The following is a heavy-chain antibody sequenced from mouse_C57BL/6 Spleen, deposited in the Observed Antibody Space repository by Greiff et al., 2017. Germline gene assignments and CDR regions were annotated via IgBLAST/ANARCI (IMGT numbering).Heavy chain of an antibody. J-gene: IGHJ4*01. V-gene: IGHV1-61*01. Sequence: VQLQQPGAELVRPGSSVKLSCKASGYTFTSYWMDWVKQRPGQGLEWIGNIYPSDSETHYNQKFKDKATLTVDKSSSTAYMQLSSLTSEDSAVYYCAREGGYYGSRYYYAMDYWGQGTSVTVSS. D-gene: IGHD1-1*01. CDR1: GYTFTSYW. CDR2: IYPSDSET. CDR3: AREGGYYGSRYYYAMDY.